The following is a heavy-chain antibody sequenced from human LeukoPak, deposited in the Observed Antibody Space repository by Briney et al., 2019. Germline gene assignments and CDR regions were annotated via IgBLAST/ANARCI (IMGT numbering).Heavy chain of an antibody. CDR2: ISANSGHT. CDR3: AKGGSVVGYYFFDY. J-gene: IGHJ4*02. V-gene: IGHV3-23*01. D-gene: IGHD6-19*01. CDR1: GFTFSSYA. Sequence: GGSLRLSCAASGFTFSSYAMSWVRQAPGKGLEWVSVISANSGHTYYADSVKGRFTISRDNSKNTQYLQMNSLRAEDTAVYYCAKGGSVVGYYFFDYWGQGTLVTVSS.